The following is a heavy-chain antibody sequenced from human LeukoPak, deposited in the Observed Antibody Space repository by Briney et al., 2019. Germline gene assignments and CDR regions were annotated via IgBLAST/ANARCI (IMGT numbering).Heavy chain of an antibody. CDR2: IKEDGSEK. CDR3: ARDSSGYQ. Sequence: GGSLRLSCAASGFAFSTYWMSWVRQAPGKGLEWVANIKEDGSEKYYGDSVKGRFTISRDNAKNSLYLQMNSLRAEDTAVYYCARDSSGYQWGQGTLVTVSS. CDR1: GFAFSTYW. J-gene: IGHJ4*02. D-gene: IGHD3-22*01. V-gene: IGHV3-7*01.